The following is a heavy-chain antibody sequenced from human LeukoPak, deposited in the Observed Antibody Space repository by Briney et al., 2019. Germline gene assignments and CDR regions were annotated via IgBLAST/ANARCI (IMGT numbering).Heavy chain of an antibody. CDR2: ISSSGSTI. V-gene: IGHV3-11*04. J-gene: IGHJ6*03. Sequence: GGSLRLSCAASGFTFSDYYMSWIRQAPGKGLEWVSYISSSGSTIYYADSVKGRFTISRDNAKNSLYLQMNSLRAEDTAVYYCARDRGVVAATHYMDVWGKGTTVTVSS. CDR1: GFTFSDYY. D-gene: IGHD2-15*01. CDR3: ARDRGVVAATHYMDV.